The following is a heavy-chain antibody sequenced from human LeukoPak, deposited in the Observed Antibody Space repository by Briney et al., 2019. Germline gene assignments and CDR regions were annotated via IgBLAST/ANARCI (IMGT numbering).Heavy chain of an antibody. CDR3: AKDESGGSSRDYFDY. Sequence: GGSLRLSCAASGFSFSNAWMSWVRQAPGKGLEWVSAISDSGGSTYYADSVKGRFTISRDNSKNTLYLQMDSLRAEDTAVYYCAKDESGGSSRDYFDYWGQGTLVTVSS. CDR1: GFSFSNAW. J-gene: IGHJ4*02. D-gene: IGHD2-15*01. V-gene: IGHV3-23*01. CDR2: ISDSGGST.